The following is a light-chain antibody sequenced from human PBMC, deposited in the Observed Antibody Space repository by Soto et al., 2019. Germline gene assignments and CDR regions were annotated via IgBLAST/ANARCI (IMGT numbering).Light chain of an antibody. Sequence: EIVLTQSPATLSLSPGERATLSCRASQSVSSYLAWYQQKPGQAPRLLISGASNWATGIPARFSGSGSGADFSLTISSLEPEDLGVYYCQQRSNWPLITFGQGTRLEIK. CDR1: QSVSSY. CDR3: QQRSNWPLIT. V-gene: IGKV3-11*01. J-gene: IGKJ5*01. CDR2: GAS.